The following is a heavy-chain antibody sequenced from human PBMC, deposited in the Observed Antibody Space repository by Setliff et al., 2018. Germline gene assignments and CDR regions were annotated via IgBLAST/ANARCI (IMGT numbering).Heavy chain of an antibody. CDR1: GFTFDDYG. J-gene: IGHJ6*02. Sequence: RPGGSLRLSCAASGFTFDDYGMSWVRQAPGKGLEWVSTINWNGGSTSYADSVKGRFTISRDNAKNSLYLQMSSLKTEDTAVYYCVRGGSAPSSYQYPLDVWGQGTTVTVSS. D-gene: IGHD1-26*01. CDR3: VRGGSAPSSYQYPLDV. V-gene: IGHV3-20*04. CDR2: INWNGGST.